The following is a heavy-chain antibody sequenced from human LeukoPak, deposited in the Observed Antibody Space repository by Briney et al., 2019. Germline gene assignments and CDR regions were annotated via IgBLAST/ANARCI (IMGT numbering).Heavy chain of an antibody. D-gene: IGHD6-13*01. CDR3: AKDISYGIAAAAFFDY. J-gene: IGHJ4*02. Sequence: GGSLRLSCEASGFTLEDFGMSWVRQVPGKGLEWVAGINRNGDISGHADSVKGRFTISRDNSKNSLYLQMNSLRTEDTALYYCAKDISYGIAAAAFFDYWGQGTLVTVSS. CDR2: INRNGDIS. CDR1: GFTLEDFG. V-gene: IGHV3-20*04.